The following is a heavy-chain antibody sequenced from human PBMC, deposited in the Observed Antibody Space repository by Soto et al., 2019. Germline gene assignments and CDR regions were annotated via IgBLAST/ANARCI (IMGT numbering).Heavy chain of an antibody. CDR2: IIPIFGTA. CDR3: ARDGSSSSAWGY. CDR1: GGTFSSYA. V-gene: IGHV1-69*12. Sequence: QVQLVQSGAEVKKPGSSVKVSCKASGGTFSSYAISWVRQAPGQGLEWMGGIIPIFGTANYAQKFQGRVXIXAXXSTSTAYMELSSLRSEDTAVYYCARDGSSSSAWGYWGQGTLVTVSS. J-gene: IGHJ4*02. D-gene: IGHD6-6*01.